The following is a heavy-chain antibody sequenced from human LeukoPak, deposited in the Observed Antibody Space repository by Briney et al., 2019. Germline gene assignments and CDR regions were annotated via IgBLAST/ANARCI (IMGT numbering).Heavy chain of an antibody. CDR2: IIPIFGTA. J-gene: IGHJ4*02. Sequence: SVKVSCKASGGTFSSYAISWVRQAPGQGLEWMGGIIPIFGTANYARKFQGRVTITADESTSTAYMELSSLRSEDTAVYYCARDMVGDAAGTPLDYWGQGTLVTVSS. CDR1: GGTFSSYA. D-gene: IGHD6-19*01. V-gene: IGHV1-69*13. CDR3: ARDMVGDAAGTPLDY.